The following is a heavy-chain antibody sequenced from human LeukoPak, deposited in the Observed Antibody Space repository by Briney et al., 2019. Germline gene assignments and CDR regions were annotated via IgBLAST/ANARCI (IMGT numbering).Heavy chain of an antibody. V-gene: IGHV3-48*03. Sequence: GGSLRLSCAASGFTFSNYEMNWVRQAPGKGLEWVSYISSSGSTIYYADSVKGRFTISRDNAKNSLFLHMNSLRAEDTAVYYCARSLIADGAFDIWGQGTMVTVSS. CDR2: ISSSGSTI. CDR3: ARSLIADGAFDI. J-gene: IGHJ3*02. D-gene: IGHD2-21*01. CDR1: GFTFSNYE.